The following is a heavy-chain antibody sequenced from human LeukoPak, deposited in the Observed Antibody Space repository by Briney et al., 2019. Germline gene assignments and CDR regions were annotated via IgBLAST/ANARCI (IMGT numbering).Heavy chain of an antibody. CDR3: AKDAHFDWLLLYYFDY. CDR1: GFILRSHA. J-gene: IGHJ4*02. D-gene: IGHD3-9*01. CDR2: ISDNGGST. V-gene: IGHV3-64*04. Sequence: GGSLRLSCSASGFILRSHAMHWVRQAPGKGLEYVSRISDNGGSTYYADSVKGRFTISRDNSKNTLYLQMNSLRAEDTAVYYCAKDAHFDWLLLYYFDYWGQGTLVTVSS.